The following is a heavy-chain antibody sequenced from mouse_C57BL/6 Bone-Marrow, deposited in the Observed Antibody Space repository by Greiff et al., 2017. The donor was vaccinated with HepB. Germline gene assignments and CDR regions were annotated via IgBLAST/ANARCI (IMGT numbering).Heavy chain of an antibody. J-gene: IGHJ3*01. Sequence: VQLQQSGAELASPGASVTLSCKASGYTFTDHIMNWVKKRPGKGLEWIGRIYPGSGETNYNQKFMGKATFSVDRSSSTVYMVWNSLTSEDPAVYYCVITTVTAYWGQGTLVTVSA. CDR3: VITTVTAY. CDR2: IYPGSGET. D-gene: IGHD1-1*01. CDR1: GYTFTDHI. V-gene: IGHV1-11*01.